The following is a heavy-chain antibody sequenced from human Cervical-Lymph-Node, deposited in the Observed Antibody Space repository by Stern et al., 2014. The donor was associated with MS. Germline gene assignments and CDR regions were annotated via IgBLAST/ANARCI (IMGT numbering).Heavy chain of an antibody. CDR3: ARSSSPSPYYYYGMDV. J-gene: IGHJ6*02. CDR1: GFPFRSYG. CDR2: IWYDGSNK. Sequence: VKLVESGGGVVQPGRSLRLSCAASGFPFRSYGTHRVPRAPGKGWEGGAVIWYDGSNKYYADSVKGRFTISRDNSKNTLYLQMNSLRAEDTAVYYCARSSSPSPYYYYGMDVWGQGTTVTVSS. V-gene: IGHV3-33*01. D-gene: IGHD6-13*01.